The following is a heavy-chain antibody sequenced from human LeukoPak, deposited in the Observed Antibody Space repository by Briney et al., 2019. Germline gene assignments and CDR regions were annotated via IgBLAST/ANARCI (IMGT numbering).Heavy chain of an antibody. CDR1: GFPFRNYG. V-gene: IGHV3-33*01. Sequence: PGGSLRLSCAASGFPFRNYGMHWARQAPGKGLEWVAIIWYDGSKNYYADSVKGRFTISRDNLNNTLYLQMNSLRAEDTALYFCARAPYTTGRSFYFDSWGQGTLVTVSS. CDR2: IWYDGSKN. CDR3: ARAPYTTGRSFYFDS. D-gene: IGHD2-2*02. J-gene: IGHJ4*02.